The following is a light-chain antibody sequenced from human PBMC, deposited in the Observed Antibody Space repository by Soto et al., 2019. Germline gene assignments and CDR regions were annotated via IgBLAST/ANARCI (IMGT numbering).Light chain of an antibody. V-gene: IGKV1-33*01. J-gene: IGKJ4*01. CDR1: QDIRNR. CDR2: DAF. Sequence: DIQMTQSPSSLSASVGDRVTITCQASQDIRNRLNWHQFKPGKAPKLLIYDAFNLEAGVPSRFSGSGYGTTFVLTISSLQPEDSATYYCHQHDNLPVTFGGGTKVEIK. CDR3: HQHDNLPVT.